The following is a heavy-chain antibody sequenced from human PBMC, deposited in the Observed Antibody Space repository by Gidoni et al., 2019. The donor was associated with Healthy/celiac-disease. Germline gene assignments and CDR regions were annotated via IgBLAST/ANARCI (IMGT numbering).Heavy chain of an antibody. V-gene: IGHV4-30-2*01. D-gene: IGHD3-3*01. Sequence: QLQLQESGSGLVTPSQTLSLTCAVSGGSIRSGGYSWSWIRQPPGKGLEWIGYIYHSGSTYYNPSLKSRVTISVDRSKNQFSLKLSSVTAADTAVYYCARSHSGVVIRYFDYWGQGTLVTVSS. CDR3: ARSHSGVVIRYFDY. CDR1: GGSIRSGGYS. CDR2: IYHSGST. J-gene: IGHJ4*02.